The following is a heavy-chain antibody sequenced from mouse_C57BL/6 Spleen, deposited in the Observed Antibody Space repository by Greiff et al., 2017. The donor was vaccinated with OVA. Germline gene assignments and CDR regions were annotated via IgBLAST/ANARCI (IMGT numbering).Heavy chain of an antibody. CDR1: GYTFTDYD. Sequence: QVQLQQSGAELVRPGASVTLSCKASGYTFTDYDMHWVKQTPVHGLEWIGAIDPETGGTAYNQKFKGKAILTADKSSSTAYMELRSLTSEDSAVYYCTRRDWDVGFAYWGQGTLVTVSA. D-gene: IGHD4-1*01. CDR3: TRRDWDVGFAY. CDR2: IDPETGGT. V-gene: IGHV1-15*01. J-gene: IGHJ3*01.